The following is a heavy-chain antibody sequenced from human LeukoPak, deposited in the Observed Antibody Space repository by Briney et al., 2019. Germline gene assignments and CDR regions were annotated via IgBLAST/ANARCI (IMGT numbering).Heavy chain of an antibody. J-gene: IGHJ1*01. V-gene: IGHV4-59*01. CDR3: AREGPLYYYDSSGYHIL. CDR1: GGSISSYY. D-gene: IGHD3-22*01. CDR2: IYYSGST. Sequence: SETLSLTCTVSGGSISSYYWSWIRQPPGKGLEWIGYIYYSGSTNYNPSLKSRVTISVDTSKNQFSLKLSSVTAADTAVYYCAREGPLYYYDSSGYHILWGQGTLVTVSS.